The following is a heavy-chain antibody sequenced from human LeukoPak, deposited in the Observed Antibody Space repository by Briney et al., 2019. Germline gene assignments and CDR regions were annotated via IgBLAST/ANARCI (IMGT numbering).Heavy chain of an antibody. CDR1: RGTFNNYA. V-gene: IGHV1-69*06. CDR3: ARPSRMVKPGIAVSEVWYLDL. J-gene: IGHJ2*01. CDR2: IIPIFGTA. D-gene: IGHD6-19*01. Sequence: ASVNVSCKASRGTFNNYAISWVRRAPGQGLEWMGGIIPIFGTANYPQKFHGRVTITADKSTRTGYMEMRSLRSEETAVYYCARPSRMVKPGIAVSEVWYLDLWGRGTLVTVSS.